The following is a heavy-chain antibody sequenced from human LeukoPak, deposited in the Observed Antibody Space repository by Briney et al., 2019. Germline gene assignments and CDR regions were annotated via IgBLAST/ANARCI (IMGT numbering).Heavy chain of an antibody. CDR2: IYYSGST. V-gene: IGHV4-59*12. J-gene: IGHJ2*01. CDR1: GGSISSYY. Sequence: SETLSLTCTVSGGSISSYYWSWIRQPPGKGLEWIGNIYYSGSTHYNPSLKSRVIISVDTSKNQFSLKLSSVTAADTAVYYCAREGPGHWYFDLWGRGTLATVSS. CDR3: AREGPGHWYFDL.